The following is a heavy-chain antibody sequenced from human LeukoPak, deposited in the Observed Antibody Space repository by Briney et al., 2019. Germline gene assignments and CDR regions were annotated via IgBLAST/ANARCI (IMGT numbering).Heavy chain of an antibody. CDR3: AKEIAVAGAFDY. CDR2: ISGSGGST. V-gene: IGHV3-23*01. Sequence: GALRLSCAASGFTFSSYAMSWVRQAPGKGLEWVSAISGSGGSTYYADSVKGRFTISRDNSKNTLYLQMNSLRAEDTAVYYCAKEIAVAGAFDYWGQGTLVTVSS. CDR1: GFTFSSYA. D-gene: IGHD6-19*01. J-gene: IGHJ4*02.